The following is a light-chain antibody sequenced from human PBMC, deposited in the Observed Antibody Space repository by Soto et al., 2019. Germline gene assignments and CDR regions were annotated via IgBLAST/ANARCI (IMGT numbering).Light chain of an antibody. CDR2: AAS. J-gene: IGKJ1*01. Sequence: DIQMTQSPSTLSASVGDRVTITCRASQSISTWLAWYQQTPGKAPKLLIYAASSLQSGVPSRFSGSGSGTDFTLTISSLQPEDFATYYCQQSYSNPPTFGQGTKVDIK. CDR1: QSISTW. V-gene: IGKV1-39*01. CDR3: QQSYSNPPT.